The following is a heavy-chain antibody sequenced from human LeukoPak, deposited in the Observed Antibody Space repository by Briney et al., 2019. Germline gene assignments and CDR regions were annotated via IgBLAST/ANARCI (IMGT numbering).Heavy chain of an antibody. V-gene: IGHV1-18*01. J-gene: IGHJ4*02. CDR1: GYTFTSYG. CDR2: ISAYNGNT. D-gene: IGHD3-22*01. Sequence: ASVKVSCKASGYTFTSYGISWVRQAPGQGLEWMGWISAYNGNTNYAQKLQGRVTMTTDTSTSTAYMELRSLRSDDTAAYYCARDLYYDSSGYYLLYDYWGQGTLVTVSS. CDR3: ARDLYYDSSGYYLLYDY.